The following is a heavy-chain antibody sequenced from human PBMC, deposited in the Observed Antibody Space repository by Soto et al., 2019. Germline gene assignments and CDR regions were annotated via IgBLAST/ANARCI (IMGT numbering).Heavy chain of an antibody. CDR1: GFTFSSYG. Sequence: GGSLRLSCAASGFTFSSYGMHWVRQAPGKGLEWVAVISYDGSNKYYADSVKGRFTISRDNSKNTLYLQMNSLRAEDTAVYYCAKDFSRFGYCSGGSCYSGTYSYYGVDFWGPGTMVTVSS. D-gene: IGHD2-15*01. CDR2: ISYDGSNK. V-gene: IGHV3-30*18. CDR3: AKDFSRFGYCSGGSCYSGTYSYYGVDF. J-gene: IGHJ6*02.